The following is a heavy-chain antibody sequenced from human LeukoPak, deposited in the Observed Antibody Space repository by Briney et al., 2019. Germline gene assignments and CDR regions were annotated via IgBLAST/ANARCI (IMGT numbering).Heavy chain of an antibody. D-gene: IGHD6-13*01. J-gene: IGHJ4*02. CDR1: GGSFSGHY. CDR2: IYYRGGT. V-gene: IGHV4-34*01. CDR3: ARLGHSSSWYHY. Sequence: KPSETLSLTCAVYGGSFSGHYWNWIRQPPGKGLEWIGSIYYRGGTYHNPSLKSRVTISVDTSKNQFSLKLSSVTAADTAVYYCARLGHSSSWYHYWGQGTLVTVSS.